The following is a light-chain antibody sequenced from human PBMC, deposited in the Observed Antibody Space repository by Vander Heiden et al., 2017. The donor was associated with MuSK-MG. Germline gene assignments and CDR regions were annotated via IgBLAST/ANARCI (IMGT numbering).Light chain of an antibody. CDR1: QSISSY. CDR2: AAS. V-gene: IGKV1-39*01. CDR3: QQNYSTLRST. J-gene: IGKJ4*01. Sequence: DIQMTQSPSSLSASVGDRVTITCRASQSISSYLNWYQQKPGGAPKLLIYAASSLRSGGASRFSGSGCGTEFTLTISSRQQEDVAAYYCQQNYSTLRSTFGGGTKVEIK.